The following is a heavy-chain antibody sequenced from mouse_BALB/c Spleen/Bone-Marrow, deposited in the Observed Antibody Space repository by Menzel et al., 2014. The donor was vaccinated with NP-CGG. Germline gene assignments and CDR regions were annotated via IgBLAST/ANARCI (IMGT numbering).Heavy chain of an antibody. CDR3: ARSAYYALDY. J-gene: IGHJ4*01. V-gene: IGHV4-2*02. CDR2: INPGSSTI. CDR1: GFDFXRYW. Sequence: EVKLAESGGGLVQPGGSLNLSCAASGFDFXRYWMSWARQAPGKGQEWIGEINPGSSTINYTPSLKDKFIISRDNAKNTLYLQMSKVRSEDTALYYCARSAYYALDYWGQGTSVTVSS.